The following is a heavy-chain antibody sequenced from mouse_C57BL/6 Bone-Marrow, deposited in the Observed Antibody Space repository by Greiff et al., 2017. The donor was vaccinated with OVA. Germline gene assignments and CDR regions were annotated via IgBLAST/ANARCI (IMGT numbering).Heavy chain of an antibody. Sequence: QVQLQQSGAELVRPGTSVKVSCKASGYAFTNYLIEWVKQRPGQGLEWIGVINPGSGGTNYNEKFKGKATLTADKSSSTAYMQLSSLTSGDSAVYICAGRGLGRLDYWGQGTTLTVSS. CDR2: INPGSGGT. J-gene: IGHJ2*01. V-gene: IGHV1-54*01. CDR1: GYAFTNYL. D-gene: IGHD4-1*01. CDR3: AGRGLGRLDY.